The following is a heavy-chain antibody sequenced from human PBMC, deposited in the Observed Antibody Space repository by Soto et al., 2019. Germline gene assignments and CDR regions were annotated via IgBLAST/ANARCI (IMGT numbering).Heavy chain of an antibody. V-gene: IGHV3-48*01. J-gene: IGHJ4*02. CDR2: ISSTSSTI. Sequence: PVGFLSLSCAATGFIFRHYSNNWGHHGPGSWLEWVSYISSTSSTIYYGDSVKGRFTNSRDNAKNSQYIQMNSLRVENRGVYYWARDETYRGQGTVVDVS. CDR1: GFIFRHYS. CDR3: ARDETY.